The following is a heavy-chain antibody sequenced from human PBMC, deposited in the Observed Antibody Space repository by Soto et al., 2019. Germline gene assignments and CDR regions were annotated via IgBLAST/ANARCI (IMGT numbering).Heavy chain of an antibody. J-gene: IGHJ4*02. Sequence: GGSLRLSCAASGFTFSSYAMSWVRQAPGEGLEWVSAISGSTRTTHYADSVKGRFTISRDNSKNTLYLQMNSLRAEDTAVYYCAKDWVYCGSRSCPRPADSWGQGTLVTVSS. D-gene: IGHD3-22*01. CDR3: AKDWVYCGSRSCPRPADS. CDR1: GFTFSSYA. V-gene: IGHV3-23*01. CDR2: ISGSTRTT.